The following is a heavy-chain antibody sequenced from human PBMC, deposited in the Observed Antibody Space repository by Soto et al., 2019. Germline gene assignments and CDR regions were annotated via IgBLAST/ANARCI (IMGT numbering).Heavy chain of an antibody. CDR2: IAVYNNHT. J-gene: IGHJ4*02. D-gene: IGHD3-16*01. CDR3: ARGKRSYLSYGDY. V-gene: IGHV1-18*01. CDR1: GYTFDDYS. Sequence: QVQLVQPGSEVKKPGASVKVACKTSGYTFDDYSIIWVRQAPGKGLEWVGWIAVYNNHTDYAENLQGRVSLTTDSSTNTVYRELRTLRSDASAVYYCARGKRSYLSYGDYWGQGPRVTVSP.